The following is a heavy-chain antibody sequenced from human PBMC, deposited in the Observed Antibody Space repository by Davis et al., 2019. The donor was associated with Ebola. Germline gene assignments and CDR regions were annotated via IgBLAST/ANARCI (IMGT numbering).Heavy chain of an antibody. CDR1: GFTFSSNS. CDR3: ARGKGGTSWYNWFDP. D-gene: IGHD2-2*01. CDR2: ISSSSSYI. V-gene: IGHV3-21*01. J-gene: IGHJ5*02. Sequence: GESLKISCAASGFTFSSNSMNSVRQSPGKGLEWVSSISSSSSYIYYADSVKGRFTISRDNAKNSLYLQMNSLRAEDTAVYYCARGKGGTSWYNWFDPWGQGTLVTVSS.